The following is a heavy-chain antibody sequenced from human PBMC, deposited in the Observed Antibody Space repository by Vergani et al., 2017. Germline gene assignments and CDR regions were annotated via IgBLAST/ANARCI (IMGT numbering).Heavy chain of an antibody. V-gene: IGHV1-69*13. CDR3: AREGCSSWPLDY. CDR2: IIPIFGTA. D-gene: IGHD6-13*01. J-gene: IGHJ4*02. Sequence: QVQLVQSGAEVKKPGSSVTVSCKASGGTFSSYAISWVRQAPGQGLEWMGRIIPIFGTANYAQKFQGRVTITADESTSTAYMELSSRRSEDTAVYYCAREGCSSWPLDYWGQGTLVTVSS. CDR1: GGTFSSYA.